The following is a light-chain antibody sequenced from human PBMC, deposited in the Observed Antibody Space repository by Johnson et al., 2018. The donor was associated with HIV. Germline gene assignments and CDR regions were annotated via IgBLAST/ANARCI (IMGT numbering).Light chain of an antibody. CDR2: DNN. CDR3: GTWDSSLSAGV. J-gene: IGLJ1*01. Sequence: QSVLTQSPSVSAAPGQKVTISCSGSSSNIGNNYVSWYQQLPGTAPKLLIYDNNKRPSGIPDRFSGSKSGTSATLGINGLQTGDEADYYCGTWDSSLSAGVFGTGTKVTVL. V-gene: IGLV1-51*01. CDR1: SSNIGNNY.